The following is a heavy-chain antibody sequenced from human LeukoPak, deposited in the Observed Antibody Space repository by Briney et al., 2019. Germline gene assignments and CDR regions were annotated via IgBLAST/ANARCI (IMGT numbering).Heavy chain of an antibody. V-gene: IGHV3-30*02. D-gene: IGHD3-3*02. J-gene: IGHJ6*03. CDR2: IRYDGSNK. CDR1: GFTFSSYG. CDR3: AKDPSPVPTFYYYYYMDV. Sequence: GGSLRLSCAASGFTFSSYGMHWVRQAPGKGLEWVAFIRYDGSNKYYADSVKGRFTISRDNSKNTLYLQMNSLRAEDTAVYYCAKDPSPVPTFYYYYYMDVWGKGTTVTISS.